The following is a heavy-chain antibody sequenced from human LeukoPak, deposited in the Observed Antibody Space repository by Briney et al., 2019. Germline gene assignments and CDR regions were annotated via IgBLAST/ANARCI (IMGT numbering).Heavy chain of an antibody. CDR1: GFIFSSYW. CDR2: IRYDGSNK. D-gene: IGHD4-17*01. J-gene: IGHJ4*02. CDR3: ARGVYGDYGPFDY. Sequence: GGSLRLSCAASGFIFSSYWMRWVRQAPGKGLEWVAFIRYDGSNKYYADSVKGRFTISRDNSRNTLYLQMNSLRAEDTAVYYCARGVYGDYGPFDYWGQGTLVTVSS. V-gene: IGHV3-30*02.